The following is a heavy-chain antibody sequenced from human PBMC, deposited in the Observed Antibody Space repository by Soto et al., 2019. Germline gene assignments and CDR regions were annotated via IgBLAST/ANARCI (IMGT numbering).Heavy chain of an antibody. CDR3: ARASVAVAGIDPDAFDI. CDR1: GYTFTSYY. D-gene: IGHD6-19*01. V-gene: IGHV1-46*03. J-gene: IGHJ3*02. Sequence: GASVKVSCKASGYTFTSYYMHWVRQAPGQGLEWMGIINPSGGSTSYAQKFQGRVTMTRDTSTSTVYMELSSLRSEDTAVYYCARASVAVAGIDPDAFDIWGPGTMVTVSS. CDR2: INPSGGST.